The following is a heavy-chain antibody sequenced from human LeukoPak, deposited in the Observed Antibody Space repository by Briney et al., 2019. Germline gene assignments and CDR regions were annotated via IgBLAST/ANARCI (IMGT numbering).Heavy chain of an antibody. D-gene: IGHD2-2*01. CDR1: GFTFSSYS. CDR3: ARDSPTGYCSSTSCSYFDY. Sequence: GGSLRLSCAASGFTFSSYSMNWVRQAPGKGLEWVSSISSGSSYIYYADSVKGRFTTSRDNAKNSLYLQMNSLRAEDTAAYYCARDSPTGYCSSTSCSYFDYWGQGTLVTVSS. J-gene: IGHJ4*02. V-gene: IGHV3-21*01. CDR2: ISSGSSYI.